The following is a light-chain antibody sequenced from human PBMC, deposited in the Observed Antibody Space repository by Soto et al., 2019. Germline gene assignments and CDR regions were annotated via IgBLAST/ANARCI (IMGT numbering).Light chain of an antibody. CDR3: QQYVNSPIT. CDR1: QRVSRNY. Sequence: EIVLTQSPGTLSLSPGERATLSCRASQRVSRNYLAWFQQQPGQAPSLLIYDASTRAAGIPDKFGGSWSGKDFTLTISRLEPEDFAVYYCQQYVNSPITFGQGTRLEIK. CDR2: DAS. V-gene: IGKV3-20*01. J-gene: IGKJ5*01.